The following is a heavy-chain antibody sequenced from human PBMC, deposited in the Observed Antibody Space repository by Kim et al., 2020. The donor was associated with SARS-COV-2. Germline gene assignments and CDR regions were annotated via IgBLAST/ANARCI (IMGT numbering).Heavy chain of an antibody. CDR2: IWYDGSNK. CDR3: AKDRGRYSIFDY. Sequence: GGSLRLSCAASGLTFSSYGMHWVRQAPGKGLEWVAVIWYDGSNKYYADSVKGRFTISRDNSKNTLYLQMNSLRAEDTAVYYCAKDRGRYSIFDYWGQGTLVTVSS. V-gene: IGHV3-33*06. CDR1: GLTFSSYG. D-gene: IGHD6-19*01. J-gene: IGHJ4*02.